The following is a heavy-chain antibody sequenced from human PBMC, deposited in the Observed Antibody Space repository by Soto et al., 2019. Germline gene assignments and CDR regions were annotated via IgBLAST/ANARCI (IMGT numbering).Heavy chain of an antibody. Sequence: SLKVSCKASGGTFSSYAISWVRQAPGQGLEWMGGIIPIFGTANYAQKFQGRVTMTEDTSTDTAYMELSSLRSEDTAVYYCATSGSGWPIDYWGQGTLVNVSS. V-gene: IGHV1-69*06. D-gene: IGHD6-19*01. CDR3: ATSGSGWPIDY. J-gene: IGHJ4*02. CDR2: IIPIFGTA. CDR1: GGTFSSYA.